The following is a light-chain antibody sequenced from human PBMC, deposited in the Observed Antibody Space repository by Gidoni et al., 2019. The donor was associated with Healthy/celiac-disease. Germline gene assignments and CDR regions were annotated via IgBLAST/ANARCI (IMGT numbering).Light chain of an antibody. CDR2: DAS. J-gene: IGKJ2*01. CDR1: QDISTY. CDR3: QQYDNLLYT. Sequence: DIQLSTSPSSLSASVGDRVTITCQASQDISTYLNWYQQKPGKAPKLLIYDASNLETGVPSRFSGSGSGTDFTFTISSLQPEDIATYYCQQYDNLLYTFGQGTKVEIK. V-gene: IGKV1-33*01.